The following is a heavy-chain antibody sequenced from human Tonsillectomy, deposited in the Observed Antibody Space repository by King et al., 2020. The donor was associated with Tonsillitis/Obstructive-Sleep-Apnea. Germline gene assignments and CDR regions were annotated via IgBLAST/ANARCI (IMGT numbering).Heavy chain of an antibody. J-gene: IGHJ4*02. D-gene: IGHD3-22*01. V-gene: IGHV1-18*01. CDR2: ISAYNGNT. Sequence: QLVQSGAEVKKPGASVKVSCKASGYTFTNYGISWVRQAPGQGLEWMGRISAYNGNTNSAQKLQGRVTMTTDTFTSTAFMELRSLRSDDTAVYYCARDSMSHYYDSSAYYTFDYWGQGTLVTVSS. CDR3: ARDSMSHYYDSSAYYTFDY. CDR1: GYTFTNYG.